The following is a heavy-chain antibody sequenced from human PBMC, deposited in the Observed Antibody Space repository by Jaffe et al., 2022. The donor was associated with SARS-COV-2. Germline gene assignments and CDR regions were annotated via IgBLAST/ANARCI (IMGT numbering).Heavy chain of an antibody. CDR3: AKDLVGGSYPPYYGMDV. J-gene: IGHJ6*02. CDR1: GFTFSSYG. CDR2: ISYDGSNK. V-gene: IGHV3-30*18. D-gene: IGHD1-26*01. Sequence: QVQLVESGGGVVQPGRSLRLSCAASGFTFSSYGMHWVRQAPGKGLEWVAVISYDGSNKYYADSVKGRFTISRDNSKNTLYLQMNSLRAEDTAVYYCAKDLVGGSYPPYYGMDVWGQGTTVTVSS.